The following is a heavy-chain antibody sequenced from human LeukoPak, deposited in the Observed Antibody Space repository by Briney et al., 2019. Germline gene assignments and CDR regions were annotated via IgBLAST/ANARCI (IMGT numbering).Heavy chain of an antibody. CDR2: IYTSGST. J-gene: IGHJ4*02. V-gene: IGHV4-61*02. CDR3: ARGRDSSGWYPFDY. CDR1: GGSIRSGSYY. D-gene: IGHD6-19*01. Sequence: PSETPSLTCSFPGGSIRSGSYYWSWIRQPAGKGLEWIGRIYTSGSTNYNPSLKSRLTISVDTSKNQFSLKLSSVTAPDTAVYYCARGRDSSGWYPFDYWGQGTLVTVSS.